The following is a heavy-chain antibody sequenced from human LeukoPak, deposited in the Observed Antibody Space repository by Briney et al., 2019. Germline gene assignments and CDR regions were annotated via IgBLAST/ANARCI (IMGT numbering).Heavy chain of an antibody. CDR3: AKGTAVARPHYFDY. Sequence: GGSLRLSCAASGFTFSNCAMSWVRQAPGKGLEWVSAISGGGVSTYYADSVKGRFTISRDNFNNTLSLQMNSLRAEDTAVYYCAKGTAVARPHYFDYWGQGTLVTVSS. D-gene: IGHD6-19*01. CDR2: ISGGGVST. CDR1: GFTFSNCA. V-gene: IGHV3-23*01. J-gene: IGHJ4*02.